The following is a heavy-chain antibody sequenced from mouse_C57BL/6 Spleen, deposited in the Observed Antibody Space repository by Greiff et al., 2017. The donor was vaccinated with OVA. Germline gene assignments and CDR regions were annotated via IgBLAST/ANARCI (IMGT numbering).Heavy chain of an antibody. Sequence: QVQLQQSGPELVKPGASVKISCKASGYAFSSSWMNWVKQRPGKGLEWIGRIYPGDGDTNYNGKFKGKATLTADKSSSTAYMQLSSLTSEDSAVYCCASPYSNYLYYFDYWGQGTTLTVSS. CDR3: ASPYSNYLYYFDY. D-gene: IGHD2-5*01. CDR2: IYPGDGDT. V-gene: IGHV1-82*01. CDR1: GYAFSSSW. J-gene: IGHJ2*01.